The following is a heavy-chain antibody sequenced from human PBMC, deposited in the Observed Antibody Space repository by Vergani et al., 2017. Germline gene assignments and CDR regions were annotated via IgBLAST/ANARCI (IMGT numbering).Heavy chain of an antibody. CDR3: ARVNHPIYIVVLVAAEGNYGMDV. CDR2: ITPNSGGT. V-gene: IGHV1-2*02. D-gene: IGHD2-15*01. J-gene: IGHJ6*02. Sequence: QVQLVQSGAEVKKPGASVKVSCKASGYTFTGYYMHWVRQAPGQGLEWMGWITPNSGGTNYAQKFQGRVTMTRDTSISTDYMELSRLRSDDTAVYYCARVNHPIYIVVLVAAEGNYGMDVWGQGTTVTVSS. CDR1: GYTFTGYY.